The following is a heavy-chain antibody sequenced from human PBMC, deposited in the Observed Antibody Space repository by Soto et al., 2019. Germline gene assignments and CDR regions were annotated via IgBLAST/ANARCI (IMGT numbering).Heavy chain of an antibody. CDR3: AMQYSSGWTGDY. J-gene: IGHJ4*02. CDR2: IYYSGST. D-gene: IGHD6-19*01. CDR1: GGSISRGGYY. Sequence: SETLSLTCTVSGGSISRGGYYWSWIRQHPGKGLEWIGYIYYSGSTYYNPSLKSRVTISVDTSKNQFSLKLSSVTAADTAVYYCAMQYSSGWTGDYCGQGTLVTVSS. V-gene: IGHV4-31*03.